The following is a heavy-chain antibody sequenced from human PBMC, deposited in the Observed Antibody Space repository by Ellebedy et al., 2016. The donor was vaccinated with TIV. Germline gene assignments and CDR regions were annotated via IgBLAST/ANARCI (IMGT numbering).Heavy chain of an antibody. J-gene: IGHJ6*02. CDR2: IYYSGST. CDR1: GGSISSSSYY. D-gene: IGHD2-2*01. CDR3: ARLGVVVPAAPYYYYGMDV. Sequence: MPSETLSLTCTVSGGSISSSSYYWGWIRQPPGKGLEWIGSIYYSGSTYYNPSLKSRVTISVDTSKNQFSLKLSSVTAADTAVYYCARLGVVVPAAPYYYYGMDVWGQGTTVTVSS. V-gene: IGHV4-39*01.